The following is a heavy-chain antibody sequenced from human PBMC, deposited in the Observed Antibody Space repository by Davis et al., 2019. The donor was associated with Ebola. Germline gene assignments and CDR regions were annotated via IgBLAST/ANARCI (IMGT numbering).Heavy chain of an antibody. CDR3: TRGRGGSSWELY. D-gene: IGHD6-13*01. CDR2: IYSGGST. Sequence: GESLKISCAASGFTVRSTYMSWVRQAPGKGLEWVSVIYSGGSTYYADSVKGRFTISRDNSKNTVRLQMNSLRAEDTAVYYCTRGRGGSSWELYWGQGTLVTVSS. CDR1: GFTVRSTY. J-gene: IGHJ4*02. V-gene: IGHV3-53*01.